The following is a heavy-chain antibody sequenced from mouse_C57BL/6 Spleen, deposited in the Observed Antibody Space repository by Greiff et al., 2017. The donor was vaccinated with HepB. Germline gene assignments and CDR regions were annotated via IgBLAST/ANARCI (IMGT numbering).Heavy chain of an antibody. Sequence: QVQLKQSGPALVKPGASVKISCKASGYAFSSSWMNWVKQRPGKGLEWIGRIYPGDGDTNYNGKFKGKATLTADKSSSTAYMQLSSLTSEDSAVYFCARGYDYDERLAYWGQGTLVTVSA. CDR2: IYPGDGDT. J-gene: IGHJ3*01. CDR3: ARGYDYDERLAY. D-gene: IGHD2-4*01. V-gene: IGHV1-82*01. CDR1: GYAFSSSW.